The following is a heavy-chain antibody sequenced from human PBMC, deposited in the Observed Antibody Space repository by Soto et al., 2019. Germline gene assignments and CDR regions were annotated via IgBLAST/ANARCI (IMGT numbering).Heavy chain of an antibody. J-gene: IGHJ4*02. D-gene: IGHD6-19*01. Sequence: PSETLSLTCAVYGRSFTGNYRSWIRQPPGKGLEWIGEVNDSGSTNFNPSLKSRVTISVDTSKNQFSLKLSSVTTADTAVYYCARLSNYGNGWSTFDYWGRGTLVTVSS. CDR3: ARLSNYGNGWSTFDY. V-gene: IGHV4-34*01. CDR2: VNDSGST. CDR1: GRSFTGNY.